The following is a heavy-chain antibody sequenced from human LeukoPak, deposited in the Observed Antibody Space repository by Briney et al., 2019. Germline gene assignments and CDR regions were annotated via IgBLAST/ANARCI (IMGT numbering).Heavy chain of an antibody. CDR3: TRGSYYFNY. V-gene: IGHV3-74*01. Sequence: GGSLRLPCAASGFTFSRDWMHWVRQAPGRGLVWVSRINADESSTAYADSVRGRFIISRDNAKNTLYLQMNSLRVEDTAVYYCTRGSYYFNYWGQGTLVTVSS. CDR2: INADESST. CDR1: GFTFSRDW. J-gene: IGHJ4*02.